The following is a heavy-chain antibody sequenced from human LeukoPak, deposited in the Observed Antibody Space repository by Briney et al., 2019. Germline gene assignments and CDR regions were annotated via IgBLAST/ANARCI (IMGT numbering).Heavy chain of an antibody. V-gene: IGHV3-66*01. CDR1: GFTVSSNY. J-gene: IGHJ4*02. CDR3: ARDPNSYCSGGSCYSFYDY. Sequence: GGSLRLSCAASGFTVSSNYMSWVRQAPGKGLEWASVIYSGGSTYYADSVKGRFTISRDNSKNTLYLQMNSLRAEDTAVYYCARDPNSYCSGGSCYSFYDYWGQGTLVTVSS. D-gene: IGHD2-15*01. CDR2: IYSGGST.